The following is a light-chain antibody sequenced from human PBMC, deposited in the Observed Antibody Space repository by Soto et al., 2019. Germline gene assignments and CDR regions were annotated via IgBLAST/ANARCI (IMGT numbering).Light chain of an antibody. V-gene: IGLV2-8*01. CDR2: EVS. Sequence: QSALTQPPSASGSPGQSVTISCTGTSSDVGGYNYVSWYQQHPGKAPKLMIYEVSKRPSGVPDRFSGSKSGNTASLTVSGLQAVDEADYYCSSYAGSNNYVLFGGGTKLTVL. CDR3: SSYAGSNNYVL. J-gene: IGLJ2*01. CDR1: SSDVGGYNY.